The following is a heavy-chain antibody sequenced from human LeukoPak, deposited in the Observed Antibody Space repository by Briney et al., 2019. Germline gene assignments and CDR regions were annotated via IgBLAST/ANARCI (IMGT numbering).Heavy chain of an antibody. J-gene: IGHJ6*04. CDR2: ISAYNGNT. CDR1: GYTFTSYG. Sequence: ASVKVSCKASGYTFTSYGNSWVRQAPGQGLEWMGWISAYNGNTNYAQKLQGRVTMTTDTSTSTAYMELRSLRSDDTAVYYCARDYGEIDYYYYYGMDVWGKGTTVTVSS. V-gene: IGHV1-18*04. D-gene: IGHD4-17*01. CDR3: ARDYGEIDYYYYYGMDV.